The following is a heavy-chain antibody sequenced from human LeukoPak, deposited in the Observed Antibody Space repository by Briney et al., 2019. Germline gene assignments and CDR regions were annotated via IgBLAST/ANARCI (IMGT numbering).Heavy chain of an antibody. V-gene: IGHV3-30*03. D-gene: IGHD2-21*02. J-gene: IGHJ3*02. CDR3: ARDGDSPPWGARGGAFDI. CDR1: GFTFSSYG. CDR2: ISYDGSNK. Sequence: QSGGSLRLSCAASGFTFSSYGMHWVRQAPGKGLEWVAVISYDGSNKYYADFVKGRFTISRDNSKNTLYLQMNSLRAEDTAVYYCARDGDSPPWGARGGAFDIWGQGTMVTVSS.